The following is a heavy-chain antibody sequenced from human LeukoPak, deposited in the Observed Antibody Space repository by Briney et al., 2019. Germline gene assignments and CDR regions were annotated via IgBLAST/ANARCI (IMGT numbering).Heavy chain of an antibody. V-gene: IGHV4-4*09. J-gene: IGHJ5*02. D-gene: IGHD1-26*01. CDR1: GGSISSYY. CDR2: IYASGST. Sequence: SETLSLTCTVSGGSISSYYWSWIRQPPGQGLEWIGYIYASGSTNYNPSLKSRVTISVDTSKNQFSLKLSSVTAADTAVYYCARGLYSGSYPYNWFDPWGQGTLVTVSS. CDR3: ARGLYSGSYPYNWFDP.